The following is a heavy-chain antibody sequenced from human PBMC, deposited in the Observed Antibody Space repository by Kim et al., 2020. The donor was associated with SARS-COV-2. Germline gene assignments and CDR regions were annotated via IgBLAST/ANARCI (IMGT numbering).Heavy chain of an antibody. V-gene: IGHV3-21*06. CDR3: ARAGPNGVLRYFDPGPDFDY. J-gene: IGHJ4*02. CDR1: GFIFSTYS. Sequence: GGSLRLSCVGSGFIFSTYSMNWVRQAPGKGLEWVSSISSSSSYIYNADSVRGRFTISRDNAKNSLYLQMNSLRAEDTAVYFCARAGPNGVLRYFDPGPDFDYWGQGTLVTVSS. D-gene: IGHD3-9*01. CDR2: ISSSSSYI.